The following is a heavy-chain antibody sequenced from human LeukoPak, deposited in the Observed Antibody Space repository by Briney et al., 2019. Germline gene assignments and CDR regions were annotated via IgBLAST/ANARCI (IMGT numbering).Heavy chain of an antibody. V-gene: IGHV3-21*01. CDR3: AKDGLIRYFDWLPPYYFDY. CDR2: ISSSSSYI. D-gene: IGHD3-9*01. CDR1: GFTFSSYS. Sequence: PGGSLRLSCAASGFTFSSYSMNWVRQAPGKGLEWVSSISSSSSYIYYADSVKGRFTISRDNAKNSLYLQMNSLRAEDTAVYYCAKDGLIRYFDWLPPYYFDYWGQGTLVTVSS. J-gene: IGHJ4*02.